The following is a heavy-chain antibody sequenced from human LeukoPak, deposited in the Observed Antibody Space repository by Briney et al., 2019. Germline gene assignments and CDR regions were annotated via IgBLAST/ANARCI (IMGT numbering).Heavy chain of an antibody. CDR3: AKAPYYDILTGRYYFDY. V-gene: IGHV3-9*02. CDR2: ISWNSGSI. D-gene: IGHD3-9*01. J-gene: IGHJ4*02. Sequence: GGSLRLSCAASGFTSDDYAMHWGRHAPGKGLEWGSGISWNSGSIGYADSVRGGFTISRDKDKNPLSLPMNSLRAEDTALYYCAKAPYYDILTGRYYFDYWGQGNLVTVSS. CDR1: GFTSDDYA.